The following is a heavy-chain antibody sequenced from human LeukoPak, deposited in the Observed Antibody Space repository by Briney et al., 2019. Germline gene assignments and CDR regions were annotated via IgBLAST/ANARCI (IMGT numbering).Heavy chain of an antibody. CDR1: GYTFTSYG. V-gene: IGHV1-18*01. CDR3: ARDPGYYDSSGCPPNDV. D-gene: IGHD3-22*01. Sequence: ASVKVSCKASGYTFTSYGISWVRQAPGQGLEWMGWISAYNGNTNYAQKLQGRVTMTTDTSTSTAYMELRSLRSDDTAVYYCARDPGYYDSSGCPPNDVWGKGTTVTVSS. CDR2: ISAYNGNT. J-gene: IGHJ6*04.